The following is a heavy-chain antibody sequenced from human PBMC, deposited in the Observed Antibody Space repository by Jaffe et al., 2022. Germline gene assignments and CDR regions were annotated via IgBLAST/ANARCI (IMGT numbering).Heavy chain of an antibody. V-gene: IGHV1-69*05. CDR3: ALPWGAYCGGDCHTRSAFDI. J-gene: IGHJ3*02. Sequence: QVQLVQSGAEVKKPGSSVKVSCKASGGTFSSYAISWVRQAPGQGLEWMGGIIPIFGTANYAQKFQGRVTITTDESTSTAYMELSSLRSEDTAVYYCALPWGAYCGGDCHTRSAFDIWGQGTMVTVSS. CDR2: IIPIFGTA. CDR1: GGTFSSYA. D-gene: IGHD2-21*02.